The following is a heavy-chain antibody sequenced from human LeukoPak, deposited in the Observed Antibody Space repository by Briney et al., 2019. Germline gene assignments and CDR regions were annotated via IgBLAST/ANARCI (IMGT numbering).Heavy chain of an antibody. CDR3: ARHPYYSSGWYPSMDV. CDR2: IYYSGST. J-gene: IGHJ6*03. D-gene: IGHD6-19*01. Sequence: KPSETLSPTCTVSGGSTSSSSYYWGWIRQPPGKGMEWIGTIYYSGSTYYNPSLKSRVTISVDTSKNQFSLKLSSVTAADTAVYYCARHPYYSSGWYPSMDVWGKGSTVTVSS. V-gene: IGHV4-39*01. CDR1: GGSTSSSSYY.